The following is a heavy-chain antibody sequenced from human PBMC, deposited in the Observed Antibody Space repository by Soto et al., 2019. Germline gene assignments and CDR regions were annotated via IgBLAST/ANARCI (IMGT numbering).Heavy chain of an antibody. CDR1: GFTLTNAW. CDR2: IKSKTDGGTT. J-gene: IGHJ6*03. Sequence: GGSLRLSCAASGFTLTNAWMTWVRQAPGKGLEWVGRIKSKTDGGTTDYAAPVKGRFSISRDDSKNTLYLQMNSLKTEDTAVYYCTTAPPATGAINYYYYYMDVWGKGTTVTDSS. D-gene: IGHD6-13*01. V-gene: IGHV3-15*01. CDR3: TTAPPATGAINYYYYYMDV.